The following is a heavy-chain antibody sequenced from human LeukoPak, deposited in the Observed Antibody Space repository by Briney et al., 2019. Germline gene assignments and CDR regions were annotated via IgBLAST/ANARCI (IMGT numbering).Heavy chain of an antibody. V-gene: IGHV1-18*01. Sequence: ASVKVSCKASGYTFTSYGISWVRQAPGQGLEWMGWISAYNGNTNYAQKLKGRVTMTTDTSTSTAYMELRSLRSDDTAVYYCARDGKYSSYKYFQHWGQGTLVTVSS. CDR3: ARDGKYSSYKYFQH. CDR2: ISAYNGNT. D-gene: IGHD6-6*01. J-gene: IGHJ1*01. CDR1: GYTFTSYG.